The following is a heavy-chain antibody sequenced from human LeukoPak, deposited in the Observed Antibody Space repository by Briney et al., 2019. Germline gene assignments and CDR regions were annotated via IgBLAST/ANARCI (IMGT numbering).Heavy chain of an antibody. J-gene: IGHJ5*02. Sequence: SETLSLTCAVYGGSFSGYYWSWLRQPPGKGLEWIGEINHSGSTNYNPSLKSRVTISVDTSKNQFSLKLRSVTAADTAVSFCARGGGYNWFDPWGQGTLVTVSS. CDR2: INHSGST. CDR3: ARGGGYNWFDP. V-gene: IGHV4-34*01. CDR1: GGSFSGYY.